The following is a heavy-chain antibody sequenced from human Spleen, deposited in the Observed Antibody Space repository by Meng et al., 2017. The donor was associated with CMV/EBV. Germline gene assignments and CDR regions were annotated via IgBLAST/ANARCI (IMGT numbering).Heavy chain of an antibody. CDR2: IRSKANSYAT. V-gene: IGHV3-73*01. CDR3: TSLVGATVFDPRNY. J-gene: IGHJ4*02. D-gene: IGHD1-26*01. Sequence: SGFTFSGSAMHWVRQASGKGLEWVGRIRSKANSYATAYAASVKGRFTISRDDSKNTAYLQMNSLKTEDTAVYYCTSLVGATVFDPRNYWGQGTLVIPSPQ. CDR1: GFTFSGSA.